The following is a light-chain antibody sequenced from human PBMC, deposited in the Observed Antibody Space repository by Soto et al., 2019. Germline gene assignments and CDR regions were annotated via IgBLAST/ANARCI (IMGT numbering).Light chain of an antibody. J-gene: IGLJ2*01. CDR3: SSFTTSSTLVV. CDR2: EVN. V-gene: IGLV2-14*01. CDR1: SSDIGGYNF. Sequence: QSALTQPASVSGSPGQWITISCTGTSSDIGGYNFVSWYQHHPGKAPKLMIYEVNNRPSGVSSRFSGSKSGNTASLTIAGLQTEDEAEYYCSSFTTSSTLVVFGGGTKLTVL.